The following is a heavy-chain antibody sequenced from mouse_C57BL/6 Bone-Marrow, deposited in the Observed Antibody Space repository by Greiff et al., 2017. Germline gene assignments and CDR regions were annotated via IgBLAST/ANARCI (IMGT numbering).Heavy chain of an antibody. CDR1: GFTFSDYG. CDR3: ARFYYSTYYAMDY. CDR2: ISSGSSTI. V-gene: IGHV5-17*01. D-gene: IGHD2-5*01. J-gene: IGHJ4*01. Sequence: EVKLVESGGGLVKPGGSLKLSCAASGFTFSDYGMHWVRQAPEKGLEWVAYISSGSSTIYYADTVKGRFTISRDNAKNTLFLQMTSLRSEDTAMYYCARFYYSTYYAMDYWGQGTSGTVSS.